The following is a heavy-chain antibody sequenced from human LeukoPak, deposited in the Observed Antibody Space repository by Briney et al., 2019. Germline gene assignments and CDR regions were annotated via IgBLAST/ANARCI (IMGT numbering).Heavy chain of an antibody. Sequence: SETLSLTCTVSCGSISSYYWSWIRQPPGKGLEWIGYIYYSGSTNYNPSLKSRVTISVDTSKNQFSLKLSSVTAADTAVYYCARYRIVEATRSFDYWGQGTLVTVSS. D-gene: IGHD1-26*01. CDR3: ARYRIVEATRSFDY. J-gene: IGHJ4*02. CDR1: CGSISSYY. V-gene: IGHV4-59*01. CDR2: IYYSGST.